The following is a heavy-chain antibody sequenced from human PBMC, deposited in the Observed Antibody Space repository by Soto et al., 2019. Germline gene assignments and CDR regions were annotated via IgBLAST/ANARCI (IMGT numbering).Heavy chain of an antibody. D-gene: IGHD4-17*01. CDR1: GYTFTTYY. J-gene: IGHJ5*02. CDR2: INPSGGST. Sequence: GASVKVSCKASGYTFTTYYLHWVRQAPGQGLEWMGIINPSGGSTNYAQRFQGRVTMTSDTSTSTVYMELSSLRADDTAVYYCARVVVPTTATTSNWFDPWGQGALVPICS. CDR3: ARVVVPTTATTSNWFDP. V-gene: IGHV1-46*01.